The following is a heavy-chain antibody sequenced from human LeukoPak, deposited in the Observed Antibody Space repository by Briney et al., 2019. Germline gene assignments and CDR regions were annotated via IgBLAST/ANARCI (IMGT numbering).Heavy chain of an antibody. CDR3: AHRRDYNGDWDGGLFDF. V-gene: IGHV2-5*02. D-gene: IGHD2-21*02. CDR2: AYWDDDN. J-gene: IGHJ4*02. CDR1: GFSLTSRPEG. Sequence: SGPTLVNPTETLTLTCSFSGFSLTSRPEGVGWVRQPPGEALEWLAFAYWDDDNRYNPSLRSRLTATKDTSKSQVFLTMTNLDPVDIGTYYCAHRRDYNGDWDGGLFDFWGQGILVTVSS.